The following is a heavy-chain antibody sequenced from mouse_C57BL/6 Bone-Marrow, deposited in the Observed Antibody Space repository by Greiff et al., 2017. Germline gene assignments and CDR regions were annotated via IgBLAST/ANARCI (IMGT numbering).Heavy chain of an antibody. CDR1: GYTFTSYG. CDR2: IYPRSGNT. J-gene: IGHJ3*01. D-gene: IGHD2-5*01. CDR3: ARCGYSNYLFAY. V-gene: IGHV1-81*01. Sequence: VKLQQSGAELARPGASVKLSCKASGYTFTSYGISWVKQRTGQGLEWIGEIYPRSGNTYYNEKFKGKATLTADKSSSTAYMELRSLTSEDSAVYFCARCGYSNYLFAYWGQGTLVTVSA.